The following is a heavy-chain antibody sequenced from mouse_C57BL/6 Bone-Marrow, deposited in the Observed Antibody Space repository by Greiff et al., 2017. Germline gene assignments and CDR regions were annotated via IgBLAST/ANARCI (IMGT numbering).Heavy chain of an antibody. D-gene: IGHD2-3*01. CDR2: IDPENGGT. CDR1: GYTFTDYE. Sequence: VQLQQSGAELVRPGASVTLSCKASGYTFTDYEMHWVKQTPVHGLEWIGAIDPENGGTAYNQKFKGKAILTADKSSSTAYMELRSLTSEDSAVYYCTGWLLPYWYFDVWGTGTTVTVSA. V-gene: IGHV1-15*01. CDR3: TGWLLPYWYFDV. J-gene: IGHJ1*03.